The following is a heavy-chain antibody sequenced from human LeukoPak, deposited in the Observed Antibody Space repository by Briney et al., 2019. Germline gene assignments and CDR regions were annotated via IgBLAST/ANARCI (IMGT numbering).Heavy chain of an antibody. Sequence: SETLSLTCTVSGGSISGYYWSWIRQPPGQGLEWIAYIHSNGYTNYNPSLRSRVTISVDTSKNQFSLKVTSVTAADTAMYYCTKREGPMSGSYDYFDPWGQGTLVTVS. D-gene: IGHD1-26*01. CDR2: IHSNGYT. CDR3: TKREGPMSGSYDYFDP. CDR1: GGSISGYY. V-gene: IGHV4-4*09. J-gene: IGHJ5*02.